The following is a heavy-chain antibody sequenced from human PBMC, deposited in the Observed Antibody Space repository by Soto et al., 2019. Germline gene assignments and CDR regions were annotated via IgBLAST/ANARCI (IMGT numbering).Heavy chain of an antibody. Sequence: QVQLVESGGGLVKPGGSLRLSCAASGFTFSDYYMSWIRQAPGKGLEWVSYISSSSSYTNYADSVKGRFTISRDNAKNSLYLQMNSLRAEDTAVYYCARDPAAARGFDYWGQGTLVTVSS. J-gene: IGHJ4*02. V-gene: IGHV3-11*05. CDR2: ISSSSSYT. CDR3: ARDPAAARGFDY. D-gene: IGHD6-13*01. CDR1: GFTFSDYY.